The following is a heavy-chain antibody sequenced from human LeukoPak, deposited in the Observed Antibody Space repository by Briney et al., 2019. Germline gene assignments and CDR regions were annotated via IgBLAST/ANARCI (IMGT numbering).Heavy chain of an antibody. CDR1: GGSISSGGYY. V-gene: IGHV4-30-2*01. J-gene: IGHJ4*02. CDR3: ARVNDYGDPFDY. D-gene: IGHD4-17*01. Sequence: SETLSLTCTVSGGSISSGGYYWSWIRQPPGKCLEWIGYIYHSGSTYYNPSLKSRVTISVDRSKNQFSLKLSSVTAADTAVYYCARVNDYGDPFDYWGQGTLVTVSS. CDR2: IYHSGST.